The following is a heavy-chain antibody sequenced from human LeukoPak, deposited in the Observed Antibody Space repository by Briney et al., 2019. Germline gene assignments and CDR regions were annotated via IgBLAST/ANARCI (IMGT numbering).Heavy chain of an antibody. CDR2: INHSGST. V-gene: IGHV4-34*01. CDR1: GGSFSGYY. J-gene: IGHJ4*02. D-gene: IGHD3-10*01. CDR3: ARMGYYGSGSYRDY. Sequence: SETLSLTCAVYGGSFSGYYWRWIRQPPGKGLEWIGEINHSGSTNYNPSLKSRVTISVDTSKNQFSLKLSSVTAADTAVYYCARMGYYGSGSYRDYWGQGTLVTVSS.